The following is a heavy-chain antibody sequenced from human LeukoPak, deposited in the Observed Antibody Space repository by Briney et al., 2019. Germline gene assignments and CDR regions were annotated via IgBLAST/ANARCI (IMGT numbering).Heavy chain of an antibody. CDR1: GYSVSGIYY. D-gene: IGHD3-16*02. Sequence: SETLSLTCTVSGYSVSGIYYWGWIRQPPGKGLEWIGNIYHSGRTYYNPSLKSRVTLSVDTSKNQFSQKLSSVTATDTAVYYCARVALDWFDPWGQGTLVTVSS. CDR2: IYHSGRT. V-gene: IGHV4-38-2*02. J-gene: IGHJ5*02. CDR3: ARVALDWFDP.